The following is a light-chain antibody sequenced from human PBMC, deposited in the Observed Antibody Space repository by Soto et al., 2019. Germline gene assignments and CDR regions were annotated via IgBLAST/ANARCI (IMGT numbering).Light chain of an antibody. CDR2: KAS. J-gene: IGKJ4*01. V-gene: IGKV1-5*03. CDR3: QQYKDWPPLT. CDR1: QSISSW. Sequence: DIQMTQSPSTLSASVGDRVTITCRASQSISSWLAWYQQKPGKAPKLLIYKASSLESGVPSRFSGSGSGTDFTLTISSLEPDDFALYFCQQYKDWPPLTFGGGTRVEIK.